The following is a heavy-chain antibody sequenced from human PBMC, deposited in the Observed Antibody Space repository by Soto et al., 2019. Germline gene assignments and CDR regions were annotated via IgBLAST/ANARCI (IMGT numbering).Heavy chain of an antibody. J-gene: IGHJ4*02. CDR1: GFTFSSYA. V-gene: IGHV3-30-3*01. D-gene: IGHD3-22*01. CDR3: AFIGYYYDSRGYCDY. Sequence: PGGSLRLSCAASGFTFSSYAMHWVRQAPGKGLEWVAVISYDGSNKYYADSVKGRFTISRDNSKNTLYLQMNSQRAEDTAVYYCAFIGYYYDSRGYCDYWGQGTLVTVSS. CDR2: ISYDGSNK.